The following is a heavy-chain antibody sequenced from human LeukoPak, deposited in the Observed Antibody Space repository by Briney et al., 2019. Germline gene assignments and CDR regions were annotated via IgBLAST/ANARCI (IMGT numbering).Heavy chain of an antibody. Sequence: GASVKVSCKASGYTFTSYYMHWVRQAPGQGLEWMGWINPNSGGTNYAQKFQGRVTMTRGTSISTAYMELSRLRSDDTAVYYCARALDYSGWYFDPWGQGTLVTVSS. CDR2: INPNSGGT. V-gene: IGHV1-2*02. CDR1: GYTFTSYY. CDR3: ARALDYSGWYFDP. J-gene: IGHJ5*02. D-gene: IGHD6-19*01.